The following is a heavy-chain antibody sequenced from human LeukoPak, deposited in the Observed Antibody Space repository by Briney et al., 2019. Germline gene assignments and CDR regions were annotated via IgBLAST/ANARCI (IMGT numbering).Heavy chain of an antibody. CDR2: ISYDGSNK. CDR3: ARESSGWYFMVDY. Sequence: GRSLRLSCAASGFTFSSYAMHWVRQAPGKGLEWVAVISYDGSNKYYADSVKGRFTISRDNSKNTLYLQMNSLRAEDTAVYYCARESSGWYFMVDYWGQGTLVTVSS. D-gene: IGHD6-19*01. V-gene: IGHV3-30-3*01. J-gene: IGHJ4*02. CDR1: GFTFSSYA.